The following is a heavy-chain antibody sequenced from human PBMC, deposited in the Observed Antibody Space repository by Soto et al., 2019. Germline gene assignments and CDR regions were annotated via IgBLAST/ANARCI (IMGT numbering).Heavy chain of an antibody. V-gene: IGHV1-69*01. CDR3: ARHGELVQAVYCFDY. J-gene: IGHJ4*02. D-gene: IGHD1-7*01. CDR1: GGTFSTYG. Sequence: QVQLVQSGAEVKKPGSSVTVSCKASGGTFSTYGISCVRQAPGQVLEWMGGIIPILRTANYAQKFQGRVTINADESTSTAYMELSSLRSEDTAVYYCARHGELVQAVYCFDYWGQGILVTVSS. CDR2: IIPILRTA.